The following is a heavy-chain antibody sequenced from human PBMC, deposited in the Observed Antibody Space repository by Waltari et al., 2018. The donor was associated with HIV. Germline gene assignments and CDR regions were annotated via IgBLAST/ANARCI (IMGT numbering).Heavy chain of an antibody. CDR2: LSYDGTKK. Sequence: QLQLVESGGGVVKPGGYLRRSGAASGLRFCELSINWVRQVPGKGLDWVAVLSYDGTKKYYGDSVKGRFTVSRDNSKNTLYLQMTSLTTDDTAMFYCARSASGNYYQDPADTWGQGTLVSVFS. D-gene: IGHD3-10*01. CDR3: ARSASGNYYQDPADT. V-gene: IGHV3-30*01. CDR1: GLRFCELS. J-gene: IGHJ5*02.